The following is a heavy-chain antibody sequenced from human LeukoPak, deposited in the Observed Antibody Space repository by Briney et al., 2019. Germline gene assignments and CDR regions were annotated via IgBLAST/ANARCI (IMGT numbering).Heavy chain of an antibody. CDR3: ARSPYGGYGDN. Sequence: GRSLRLSCAASGFTFSNYAMHWVRQAPGKGLEWVAVISYDGTDKYYADSVKGRFTISRDNSKNTLFLQMNSLRAEDTAMYYCARSPYGGYGDNWGQGTLVTVSS. V-gene: IGHV3-30*03. D-gene: IGHD4-17*01. J-gene: IGHJ4*02. CDR2: ISYDGTDK. CDR1: GFTFSNYA.